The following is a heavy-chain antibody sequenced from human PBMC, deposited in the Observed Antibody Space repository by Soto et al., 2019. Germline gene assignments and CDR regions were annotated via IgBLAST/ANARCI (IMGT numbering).Heavy chain of an antibody. D-gene: IGHD6-19*01. CDR1: GFTFSSYG. CDR3: SGDSSGWHLDY. V-gene: IGHV3-30*03. J-gene: IGHJ4*02. Sequence: QVPLVESGGGVVQPGRPLRLSCAASGFTFSSYGMHWVRQAPGKGLEWVAVISYDESNKYYADSVKGRFTISRDNSKNTLYLQMNSVRAEDTAVYYCSGDSSGWHLDYWGQGTLVTVSS. CDR2: ISYDESNK.